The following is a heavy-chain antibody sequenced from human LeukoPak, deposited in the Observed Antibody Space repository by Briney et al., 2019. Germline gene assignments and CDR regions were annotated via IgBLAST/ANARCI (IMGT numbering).Heavy chain of an antibody. J-gene: IGHJ4*02. CDR2: INHSGST. CDR3: ARRGRRLREYYFDY. CDR1: GGSFSGYY. V-gene: IGHV4-34*01. Sequence: SETLSLTCAVYGGSFSGYYWSWIRQPPGKGLEWIGEINHSGSTNYNPSLKSRVTISVDTSKNQFSLKLSSVTAADTAVDYCARRGRRLREYYFDYWGQGTLVTASS. D-gene: IGHD5-24*01.